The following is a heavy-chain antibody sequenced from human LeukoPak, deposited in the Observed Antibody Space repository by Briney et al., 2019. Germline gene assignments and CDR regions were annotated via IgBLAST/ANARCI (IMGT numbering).Heavy chain of an antibody. V-gene: IGHV1-2*02. D-gene: IGHD4-11*01. J-gene: IGHJ4*02. CDR3: ARWMATVTTPDY. CDR1: GFTFSSYG. Sequence: PGGSLRLSCAASGFTFSSYGMHWVRQAPGQGLEWMGWINPNSGGTNYAQKFQGRVTMTRDTSISTAYMELSRLRSDDTAVYYCARWMATVTTPDYWGQGTLVTVSS. CDR2: INPNSGGT.